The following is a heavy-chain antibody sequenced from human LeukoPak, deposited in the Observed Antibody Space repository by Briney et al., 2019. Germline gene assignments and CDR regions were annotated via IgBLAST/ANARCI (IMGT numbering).Heavy chain of an antibody. CDR3: ARERSDSSGYFDY. D-gene: IGHD3-22*01. J-gene: IGHJ4*02. CDR1: GGTFSSYA. Sequence: GASVKVSCKASGGTFSSYAISWVRPAPGQGVEWMGRIIPILGIANYAQKFQGRVTITADKSTSTAYMELSSLRSEDTAVYYCARERSDSSGYFDYWGQGTLVTVSS. CDR2: IIPILGIA. V-gene: IGHV1-69*04.